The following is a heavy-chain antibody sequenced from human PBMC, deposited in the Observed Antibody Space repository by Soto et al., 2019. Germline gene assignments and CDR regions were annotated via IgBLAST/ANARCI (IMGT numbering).Heavy chain of an antibody. J-gene: IGHJ6*02. CDR2: LGFDGGGR. V-gene: IGHV3-33*01. CDR3: AREPVGPDYAMDV. CDR1: GFDFSSYG. Sequence: QMQLVESGGGVVQPGTSLRLSCAASGFDFSSYGMHWVRQTPGKGLKWVAVLGFDGGGRYYADSVKGRFTISRDNSKKMLYLQMDSLRAEDTALYYCAREPVGPDYAMDVWGQGTTVTVSS. D-gene: IGHD1-26*01.